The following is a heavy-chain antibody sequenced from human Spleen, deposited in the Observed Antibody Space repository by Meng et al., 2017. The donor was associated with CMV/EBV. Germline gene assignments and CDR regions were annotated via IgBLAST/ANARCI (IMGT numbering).Heavy chain of an antibody. CDR3: ARSYYDFWSGYPIDY. J-gene: IGHJ4*02. CDR2: ISSSGSTI. CDR1: GFTFSGYA. V-gene: IGHV3-48*03. D-gene: IGHD3-3*01. Sequence: GESLKISCAASGFTFSGYAMSWVRQAPGKGLEWVSYISSSGSTIYYADSVKGRFTISRDNAKNSLYLQMNSLRAEDTAVYYCARSYYDFWSGYPIDYWGQGTLVTVSS.